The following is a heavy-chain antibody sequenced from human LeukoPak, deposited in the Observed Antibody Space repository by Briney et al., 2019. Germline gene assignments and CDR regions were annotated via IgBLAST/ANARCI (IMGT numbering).Heavy chain of an antibody. CDR2: IPFSGRDE. CDR1: GFSFESYG. D-gene: IGHD1-26*01. CDR3: VKDCGLGGSRDY. V-gene: IGHV3-30*02. J-gene: IGHJ4*02. Sequence: PGGSLRLSCATSGFSFESYGLHWVRQAPGKGLEWVTFIPFSGRDENYADSVRGRFTISRDNSKNTVYLQMNSLRPDDTGIYYCVKDCGLGGSRDYWGQGTLVTVSS.